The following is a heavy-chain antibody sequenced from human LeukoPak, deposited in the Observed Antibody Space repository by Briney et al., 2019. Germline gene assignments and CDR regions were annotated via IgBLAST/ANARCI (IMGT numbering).Heavy chain of an antibody. CDR1: GGSISSGSYY. CDR2: IYTSGST. Sequence: PSETLSLSCTVSGGSISSGSYYWSWIRQPAGKGLEWIGRIYTSGSTNYNPSLKSRVTISVDTSKNQFSLKLSSVTAADTAVYYCHIAAADTTFDYWGQGTLVTVSS. V-gene: IGHV4-61*02. J-gene: IGHJ4*02. D-gene: IGHD6-13*01. CDR3: HIAAADTTFDY.